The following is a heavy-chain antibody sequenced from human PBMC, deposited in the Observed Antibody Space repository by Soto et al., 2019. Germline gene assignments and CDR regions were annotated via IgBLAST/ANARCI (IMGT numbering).Heavy chain of an antibody. CDR3: AREKQLSLTQDY. Sequence: EVQLVESGGGLVKPGGSLRLSCAASGFTFSSYSMNWVLQAPGKGLELVSSISRSSSYIYYADSVKGRFTISRDNAKNSLYLQINSLRAEDTAVYYCAREKQLSLTQDYWGQGTLVTVSS. D-gene: IGHD5-18*01. V-gene: IGHV3-21*01. CDR2: ISRSSSYI. J-gene: IGHJ4*02. CDR1: GFTFSSYS.